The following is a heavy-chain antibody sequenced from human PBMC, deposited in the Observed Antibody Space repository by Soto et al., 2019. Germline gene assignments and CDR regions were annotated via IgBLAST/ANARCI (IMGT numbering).Heavy chain of an antibody. V-gene: IGHV4-31*03. D-gene: IGHD1-26*01. J-gene: IGHJ5*02. CDR2: IYYTGST. CDR1: GDYLRSGGYY. Sequence: QVQLQESGPRLVKPSQTLSLTCNVSGDYLRSGGYYWTWILQRPGKDLEWIGYIYYTGSTYYNRSLKSRLYKSVDTSMNQRTEKKPSVPDEDTASYYCACDRSTALNTRGSIDAWGQVIKVTVSA. CDR3: ACDRSTALNTRGSIDA.